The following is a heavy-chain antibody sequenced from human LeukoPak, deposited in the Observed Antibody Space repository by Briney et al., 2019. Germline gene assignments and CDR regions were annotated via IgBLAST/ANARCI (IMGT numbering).Heavy chain of an antibody. J-gene: IGHJ3*02. CDR2: MKQDASEK. V-gene: IGHV3-7*01. D-gene: IGHD2-2*02. CDR1: GFTLSIYW. Sequence: GGSLRLSCAASGFTLSIYWMSWVRQAPGKGLEWVANMKQDASEKYCVDSVKGRFTISRDNAKNSLYLQMNSLRAEDTAVYYCARDRSIEYCSSTSCYTKDAFDIWGQGTMVTVSS. CDR3: ARDRSIEYCSSTSCYTKDAFDI.